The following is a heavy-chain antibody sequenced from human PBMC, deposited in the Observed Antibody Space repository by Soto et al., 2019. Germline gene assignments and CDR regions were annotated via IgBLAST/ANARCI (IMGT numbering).Heavy chain of an antibody. Sequence: QPGGSLRLSCAASGFTFSSYGMHWVRQAPGKGLEWVAVIWYDGSNKYYADSVKGRFTISRDNSKNTLYLQMNSLRAEDTAVYYCARSDIVVVPPYYYYYGMDVCGQGTTVTVSS. J-gene: IGHJ6*02. D-gene: IGHD2-2*01. CDR2: IWYDGSNK. V-gene: IGHV3-33*01. CDR1: GFTFSSYG. CDR3: ARSDIVVVPPYYYYYGMDV.